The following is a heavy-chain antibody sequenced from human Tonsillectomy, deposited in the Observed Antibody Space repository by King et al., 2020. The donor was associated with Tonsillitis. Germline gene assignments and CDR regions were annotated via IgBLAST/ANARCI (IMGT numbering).Heavy chain of an antibody. J-gene: IGHJ6*03. V-gene: IGHV3-48*01. CDR1: GFTFSSYS. CDR3: ARERIYYSYMDV. CDR2: ISSSSSTI. D-gene: IGHD2-15*01. Sequence: VQLVESGGGLVQPGGSLRLSCAASGFTFSSYSMNWVRQAPGKGLEGVAYISSSSSTIYYADSMKGRFTISRDSATNSLFLQMNSLRAEDTAVYYCARERIYYSYMDVWGKGTTVTVSS.